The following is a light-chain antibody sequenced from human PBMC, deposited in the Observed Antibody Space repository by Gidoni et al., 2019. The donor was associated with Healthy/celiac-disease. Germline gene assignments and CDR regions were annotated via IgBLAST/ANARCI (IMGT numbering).Light chain of an antibody. V-gene: IGKV3-15*01. Sequence: EIFMAQSPATLSVSPGERATPSCRASQSVSSNLAWYQQKPGQAPRLLIYGASTRATGIPARFSGSGSGTEFTLTISSLQSEDFAVYYCQQYNNWPPITFGQXTRVEIK. CDR3: QQYNNWPPIT. J-gene: IGKJ5*01. CDR1: QSVSSN. CDR2: GAS.